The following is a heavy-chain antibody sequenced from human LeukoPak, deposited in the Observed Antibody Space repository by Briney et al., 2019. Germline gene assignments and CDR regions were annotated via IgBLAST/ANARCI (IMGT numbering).Heavy chain of an antibody. CDR2: VIPIFGTT. D-gene: IGHD5-18*01. J-gene: IGHJ6*03. CDR1: ADTFSTYT. Sequence: GSSVKVSRKASADTFSTYTISWVRQAPGQGLEWMGRVIPIFGTTNYAPNFQGRVTITADESTSTVYMELRSLTSQDTAVYFCARGGYNSGDNYYFYYLDVWGNGTTVTVSS. CDR3: ARGGYNSGDNYYFYYLDV. V-gene: IGHV1-69*15.